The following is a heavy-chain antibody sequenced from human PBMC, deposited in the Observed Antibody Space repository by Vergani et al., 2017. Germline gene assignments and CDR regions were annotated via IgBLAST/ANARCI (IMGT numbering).Heavy chain of an antibody. Sequence: QVQLVQSGAEVKKPGSSVKVSCKASGGTFSSYAISWVRQAPGQGLEWMGGINPIFGTANYAQKFQGRVTTTADASTSTAYMELSSLRSEEPAVYYCARSRSLGYCSGGSCYDLCYWGQGTLVTVSS. D-gene: IGHD2-15*01. CDR3: ARSRSLGYCSGGSCYDLCY. J-gene: IGHJ4*02. CDR1: GGTFSSYA. CDR2: INPIFGTA. V-gene: IGHV1-69*01.